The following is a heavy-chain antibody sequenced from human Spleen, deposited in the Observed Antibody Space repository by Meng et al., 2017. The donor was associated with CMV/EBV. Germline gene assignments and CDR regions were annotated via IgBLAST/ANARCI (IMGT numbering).Heavy chain of an antibody. Sequence: GESLKISCAASGFIFTTYTMHWVRQAPGKGLEWVSSISGRSSNIFYADSVKGRFTISRDNAGNSLYLQMNSLRAEDTAVYYCARDTHLAPISMDVWGQGTMVTVS. CDR2: ISGRSSNI. CDR1: GFIFTTYT. J-gene: IGHJ6*02. D-gene: IGHD2-15*01. V-gene: IGHV3-21*01. CDR3: ARDTHLAPISMDV.